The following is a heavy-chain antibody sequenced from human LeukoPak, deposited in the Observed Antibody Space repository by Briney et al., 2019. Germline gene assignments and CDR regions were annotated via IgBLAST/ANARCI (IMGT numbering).Heavy chain of an antibody. D-gene: IGHD3-22*01. CDR1: GYTFTGYY. CDR2: INPNSGGT. Sequence: ASVKVSCKASGYTFTGYYMHWVRQAPGQGLEWMGRINPNSGGTNYAQKFQGRVTMTRDTSISTAYRELSRLRSDDTAVYYCARVGGTYYYDSSGYFVDYWGQGTLVTVSS. V-gene: IGHV1-2*06. CDR3: ARVGGTYYYDSSGYFVDY. J-gene: IGHJ4*02.